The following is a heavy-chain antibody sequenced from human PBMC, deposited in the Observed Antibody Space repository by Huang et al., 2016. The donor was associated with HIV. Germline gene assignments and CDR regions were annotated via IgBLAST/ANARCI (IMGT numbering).Heavy chain of an antibody. J-gene: IGHJ4*02. V-gene: IGHV3-30*03. CDR2: ISYTGTNT. Sequence: QVQLVESGGGVVQPGTFLRLSCEGSGFSFSTYSMHWVRQAPGKGLEWVAIISYTGTNTYYADSVKGRFAIYRDNSKNTVYLQVNSLLVEDAGMYYCARDSTSVAGDLDFWGPRTVVTVS. CDR1: GFSFSTYS. CDR3: ARDSTSVAGDLDF. D-gene: IGHD6-19*01.